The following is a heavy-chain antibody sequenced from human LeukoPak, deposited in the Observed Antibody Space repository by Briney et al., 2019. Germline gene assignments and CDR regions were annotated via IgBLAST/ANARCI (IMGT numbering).Heavy chain of an antibody. CDR1: GYTFTGYY. Sequence: ASVKVSCKASGYTFTGYYMHWVRQAPGQGLEWMGWINPNSGGTNYAQKFQGRVTMTRDTSISTAYMEQSRLRSDDTAVYYCARGDYYDSSGYYAFDIWGQGTMVTVSS. D-gene: IGHD3-22*01. J-gene: IGHJ3*02. CDR2: INPNSGGT. CDR3: ARGDYYDSSGYYAFDI. V-gene: IGHV1-2*02.